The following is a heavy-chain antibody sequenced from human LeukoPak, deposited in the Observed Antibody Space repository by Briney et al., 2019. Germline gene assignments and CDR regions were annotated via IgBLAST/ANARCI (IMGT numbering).Heavy chain of an antibody. CDR1: GGSISSGGYS. Sequence: NPSQTLSLTCAVSGGSISSGGYSWSWIRQPPGKGLEWIGYIYHSGSTYYNPSLKSRVTISVDRSKNQFSLKLSSVTAADTAVYYCARDIGSIAVAGNWFDPWGQGTLVTVSS. V-gene: IGHV4-30-2*01. CDR2: IYHSGST. J-gene: IGHJ5*02. CDR3: ARDIGSIAVAGNWFDP. D-gene: IGHD6-19*01.